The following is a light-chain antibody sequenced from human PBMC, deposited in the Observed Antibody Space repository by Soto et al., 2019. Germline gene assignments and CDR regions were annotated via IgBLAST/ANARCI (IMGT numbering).Light chain of an antibody. J-gene: IGKJ4*02. CDR1: QSVSSSY. CDR2: GAS. V-gene: IGKV3-20*01. Sequence: EIVLTQSPGTLSLSPGERATLSCRASQSVSSSYLAWYQQKPGQAPRLLIYGASSRATGIPDRFSCSGSGTDFSLTIIRLEPEDFAVDYGRLYGSPLPLTFGGGTKVEIK. CDR3: RLYGSPLPLT.